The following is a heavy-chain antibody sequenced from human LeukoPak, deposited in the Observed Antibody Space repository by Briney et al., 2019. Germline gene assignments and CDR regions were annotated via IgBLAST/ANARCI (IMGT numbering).Heavy chain of an antibody. V-gene: IGHV1-69*13. CDR3: ASGAPVARFYYFDY. D-gene: IGHD5-12*01. Sequence: ASVKVSCKASGGTFSSYAISWVRQAPGQGLEWMGGIIPIFGTANYAQKFQGRVTITADESTSTAYMELSSLRSEDTAVYCRASGAPVARFYYFDYWGQGTLVTVSS. CDR1: GGTFSSYA. J-gene: IGHJ4*02. CDR2: IIPIFGTA.